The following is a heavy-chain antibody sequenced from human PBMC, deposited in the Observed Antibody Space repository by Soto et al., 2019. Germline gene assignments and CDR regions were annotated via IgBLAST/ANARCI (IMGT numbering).Heavy chain of an antibody. CDR2: IDPSDSYT. D-gene: IGHD3-22*01. V-gene: IGHV5-10-1*01. Sequence: GESLKISCKGSGYSFTSYWISWVRQMPGKGLEWMGRIDPSDSYTNYSPSFQGHVTISADKSISTAYLQWSSLKASDTAMYYCASPKADHSDSSVLRAVYTWSHGTMGT. CDR1: GYSFTSYW. CDR3: ASPKADHSDSSVLRAVYT. J-gene: IGHJ3*01.